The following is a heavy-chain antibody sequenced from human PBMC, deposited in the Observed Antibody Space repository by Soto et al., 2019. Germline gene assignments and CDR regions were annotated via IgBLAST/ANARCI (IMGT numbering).Heavy chain of an antibody. V-gene: IGHV4-39*02. CDR1: GGSISSSSYY. CDR3: ARNAPDFWSGYTNWFDP. Sequence: PSETLSLTCTVSGGSISSSSYYWGWIRQPPGKGLEWIGSICYSGITYYNPSLKSRVTISVDTSKNHFSLKLSSVTAADTAVYYCARNAPDFWSGYTNWFDPWGQGTMVTVSS. D-gene: IGHD3-3*01. J-gene: IGHJ5*02. CDR2: ICYSGIT.